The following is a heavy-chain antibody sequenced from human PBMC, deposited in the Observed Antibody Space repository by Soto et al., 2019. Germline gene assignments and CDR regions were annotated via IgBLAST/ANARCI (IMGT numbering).Heavy chain of an antibody. CDR1: GGSISSYY. CDR3: TRDLIVSSKNWYFDL. Sequence: QVQLQESGPGLVKPSETLSLTCTVSGGSISSYYWSWIRQPPGKGLEWIGYIYYSGSTYYNPSLQSRVTISVDTSKNQISLKVSSVTSADTAVYYGTRDLIVSSKNWYFDLWGRGTLVTVSS. CDR2: IYYSGST. D-gene: IGHD6-13*01. J-gene: IGHJ2*01. V-gene: IGHV4-59*01.